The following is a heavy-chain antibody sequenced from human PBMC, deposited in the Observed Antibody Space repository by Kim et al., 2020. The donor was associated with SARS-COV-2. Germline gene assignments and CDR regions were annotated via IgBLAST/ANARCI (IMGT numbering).Heavy chain of an antibody. D-gene: IGHD5-18*01. Sequence: GGSLRLSCAASGFTFSSYSMNWVRQAPGKGLEWVSYIRFNSTIYYADSFVGRLIIFSDNAKNTLFSQLISLIGEDTAAYYCSIARVPLVGTAVVIEY. V-gene: IGHV3-48*04. CDR1: GFTFSSYS. J-gene: IGHJ1*01. CDR3: SIARVPLVGTAVVIEY. CDR2: IRFNSTI.